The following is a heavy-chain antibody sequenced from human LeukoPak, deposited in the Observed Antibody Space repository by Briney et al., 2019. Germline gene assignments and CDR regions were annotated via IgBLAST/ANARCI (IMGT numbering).Heavy chain of an antibody. J-gene: IGHJ3*02. Sequence: GGSLRLSCVASGFTISAHYMSWVRQAPGKGLEWVANIKQDGSDKYYVDSVKGRFTISRDNAKNSVHLQMNSLRVDDTAVYYCAREGIMEVDGTGGDDAFDIWGQGTMVTVSS. CDR1: GFTISAHY. CDR3: AREGIMEVDGTGGDDAFDI. V-gene: IGHV3-7*01. CDR2: IKQDGSDK. D-gene: IGHD3-10*01.